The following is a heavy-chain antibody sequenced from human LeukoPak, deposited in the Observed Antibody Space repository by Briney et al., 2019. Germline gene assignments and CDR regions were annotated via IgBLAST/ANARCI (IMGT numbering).Heavy chain of an antibody. D-gene: IGHD3-9*01. CDR2: MNPNSGNT. CDR3: ARDWLLRYSQGGFDS. CDR1: GYTFTSYD. Sequence: ASVKVSCKASGYTFTSYDINWVRQATGQGLEWMGWMNPNSGNTGYVQKFQGRVTMTRDTSISTAYMELSRLRSDDTAVYYCARDWLLRYSQGGFDSWGQGTLVTVSS. J-gene: IGHJ4*02. V-gene: IGHV1-8*01.